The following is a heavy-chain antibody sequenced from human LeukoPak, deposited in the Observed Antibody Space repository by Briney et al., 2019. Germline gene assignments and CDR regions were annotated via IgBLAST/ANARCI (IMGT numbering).Heavy chain of an antibody. Sequence: ASVKVSCKASGGTFSSYAISWVRQAPGQGLEWMGGIIPIFGTANYAQKFQGRVTITTDTSTDTAYMELSSLRSEDTAVYYCTSEHTWRGRSEPSGWGQGTLVTVSS. CDR3: TSEHTWRGRSEPSG. D-gene: IGHD3-16*01. J-gene: IGHJ4*02. CDR1: GGTFSSYA. CDR2: IIPIFGTA. V-gene: IGHV1-69*05.